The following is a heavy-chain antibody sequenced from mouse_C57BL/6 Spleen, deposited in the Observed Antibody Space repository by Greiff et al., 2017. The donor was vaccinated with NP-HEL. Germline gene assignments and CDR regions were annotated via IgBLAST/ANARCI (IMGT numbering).Heavy chain of an antibody. D-gene: IGHD1-1*01. V-gene: IGHV7-3*01. CDR2: IRNKANGYTT. CDR3: ARSAYYYGSSYFGY. Sequence: EVKLVESGGGLVQPGGSLSLSCAASGFTFTDYYMSWVRQPPGKALEWLGFIRNKANGYTTEYSASVKGRFTISRDNSQSILYLQMNALGAEDSATYYCARSAYYYGSSYFGYWGQGTTLTVSS. J-gene: IGHJ2*01. CDR1: GFTFTDYY.